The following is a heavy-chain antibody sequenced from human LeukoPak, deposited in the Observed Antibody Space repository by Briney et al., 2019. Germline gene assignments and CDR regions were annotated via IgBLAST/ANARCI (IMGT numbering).Heavy chain of an antibody. CDR1: GFSFSSYG. CDR3: AKWGGNYYPNVFDV. V-gene: IGHV3-23*01. J-gene: IGHJ3*01. D-gene: IGHD1-26*01. CDR2: ISGNTHST. Sequence: PGGSLRLSCAASGFSFSSYGMSWVRQAPGKGLEWVSDISGNTHSTSYADSVKGRFTISRDNSKNTLSLQMNSLRAEDTAVYYCAKWGGNYYPNVFDVWGQGTMVTVSS.